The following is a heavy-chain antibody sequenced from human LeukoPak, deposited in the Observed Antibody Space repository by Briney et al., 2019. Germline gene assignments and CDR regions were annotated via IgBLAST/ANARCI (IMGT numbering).Heavy chain of an antibody. J-gene: IGHJ4*02. CDR2: IFYTGST. CDR3: ARGGDCPDY. D-gene: IGHD2-21*02. V-gene: IGHV4-59*01. CDR1: GGSISSYY. Sequence: SETPSLTCTVSGGSISSYYWSWIRQPPGKGLEWIGYIFYTGSTNYNPSLKSRVTISVLTSKNRFSLKLSSVTAADTAVYYCARGGDCPDYWAQGTLVTVSS.